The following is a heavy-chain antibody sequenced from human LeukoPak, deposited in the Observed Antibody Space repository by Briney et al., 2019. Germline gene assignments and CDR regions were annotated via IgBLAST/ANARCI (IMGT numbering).Heavy chain of an antibody. CDR1: GYTFTGYY. V-gene: IGHV1-2*02. J-gene: IGHJ5*02. CDR3: ARAVSEAAAGVPKPLDNWFDP. D-gene: IGHD6-13*01. CDR2: INPNSGGT. Sequence: VSVKVSCKASGYTFTGYYMHWVRQAPGQGLEWMGWINPNSGGTNYAQKFQGRVTMTRDTSISTAYMELSRLRSDDTAVYYCARAVSEAAAGVPKPLDNWFDPWGQGTLVTVSS.